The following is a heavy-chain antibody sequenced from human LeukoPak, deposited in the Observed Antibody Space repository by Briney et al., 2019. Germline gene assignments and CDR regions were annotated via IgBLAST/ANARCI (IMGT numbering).Heavy chain of an antibody. CDR3: ARTRYYYNSRSYGAPYYFDY. Sequence: SETLSLTCAVYGGSFSGYYWSRISQPPGKGLEWIGEINHSGSTNYNPSLKSRVTISVDTSRNQFSLKLSSVTAADTAVYYCARTRYYYNSRSYGAPYYFDYWGQGTLVTVSS. V-gene: IGHV4-34*01. CDR1: GGSFSGYY. CDR2: INHSGST. D-gene: IGHD3-10*01. J-gene: IGHJ4*02.